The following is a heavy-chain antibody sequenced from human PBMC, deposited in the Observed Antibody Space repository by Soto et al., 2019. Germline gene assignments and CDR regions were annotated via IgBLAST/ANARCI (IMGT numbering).Heavy chain of an antibody. J-gene: IGHJ4*02. V-gene: IGHV1-24*01. CDR3: ATPTYPHSYGYGKSQHGYFDY. CDR2: FDPEDGET. Sequence: ASVKVSCKVSGYTLTELSMHWVRQAPGKGLEWMGGFDPEDGETIYAQKFQRRVTMTDDTSTDTAYMELSSLRSEHTAVYYCATPTYPHSYGYGKSQHGYFDYWSQGTLVTVSS. D-gene: IGHD5-18*01. CDR1: GYTLTELS.